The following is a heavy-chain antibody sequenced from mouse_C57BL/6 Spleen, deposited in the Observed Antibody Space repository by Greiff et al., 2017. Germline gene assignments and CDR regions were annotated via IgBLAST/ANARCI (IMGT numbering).Heavy chain of an antibody. CDR1: GYTFTSYW. D-gene: IGHD2-1*01. CDR3: AIYGNYEAMDY. V-gene: IGHV1-7*01. Sequence: VQLQQSGAELAKPGASVKLSCKASGYTFTSYWMHWVKQRPGQGLEWIGYINPSSGYTKYNQKFNDKATLTADKSYSTAYMQLSSLTYEDSAVYYWAIYGNYEAMDYWGQGTSGTVS. J-gene: IGHJ4*01. CDR2: INPSSGYT.